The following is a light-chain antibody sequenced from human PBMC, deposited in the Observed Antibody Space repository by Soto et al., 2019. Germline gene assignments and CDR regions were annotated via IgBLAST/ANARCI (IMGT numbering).Light chain of an antibody. J-gene: IGKJ1*01. V-gene: IGKV3-20*01. CDR2: GAS. CDR3: QQYGSSGT. Sequence: EIVLTQSPGTLSLSPGERATLSCRASQSVSHNYVAWYQQKPVQPPRLLIDGASNRAAGIPDRFSGSGSGTDFTLTISRLEPDDFAVYYRQQYGSSGTFGQGTKVDIK. CDR1: QSVSHNY.